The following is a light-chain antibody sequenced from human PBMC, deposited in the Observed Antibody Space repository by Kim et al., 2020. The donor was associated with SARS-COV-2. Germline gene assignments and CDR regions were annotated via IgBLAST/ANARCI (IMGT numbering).Light chain of an antibody. V-gene: IGLV2-14*04. CDR1: SSDVICYNY. J-gene: IGLJ2*01. CDR2: DVS. Sequence: QSITISCTGTSSDVICYNYVSWYQQHPGKAPKLIIYDVSSRPLGVSNRFSGSKSANTASLTISGLQPEDEADYYCSSYTSTSTLKIFGGGTQLTVL. CDR3: SSYTSTSTLKI.